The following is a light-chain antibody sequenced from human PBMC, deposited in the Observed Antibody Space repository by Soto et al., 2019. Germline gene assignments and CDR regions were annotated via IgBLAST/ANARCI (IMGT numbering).Light chain of an antibody. CDR2: GAS. V-gene: IGKV3-15*01. CDR3: QQYNNWPPT. J-gene: IGKJ1*01. Sequence: EIVMTQSPATLSVSPGERATLSCRASQSVSSNLAWYQQKPGQAPRLLIYGASTRATGIPARFSGSGSGTAFTLLISSLQSEDVAVYCCQQYNNWPPTFGQGTKVEIK. CDR1: QSVSSN.